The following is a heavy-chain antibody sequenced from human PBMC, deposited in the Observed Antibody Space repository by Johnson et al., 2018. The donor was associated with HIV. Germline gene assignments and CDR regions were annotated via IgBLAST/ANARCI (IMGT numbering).Heavy chain of an antibody. Sequence: QVQLVESGGGVVQPGRSLRLSCAASGFTFSSYGMHWVRQAPGKGLEWVAVISYDGGNKYYADSVKGRFTMSRDNAKKSLYLQMNSLRAEDTALYYCARLKWELLDNDAFDIWGQGTMVTVSS. D-gene: IGHD1-26*01. J-gene: IGHJ3*02. V-gene: IGHV3-33*05. CDR2: ISYDGGNK. CDR3: ARLKWELLDNDAFDI. CDR1: GFTFSSYG.